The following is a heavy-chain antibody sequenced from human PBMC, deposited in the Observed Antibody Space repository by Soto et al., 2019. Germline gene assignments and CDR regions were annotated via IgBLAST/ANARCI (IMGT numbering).Heavy chain of an antibody. CDR2: INPKTGAT. V-gene: IGHV1-2*02. J-gene: IGHJ5*02. D-gene: IGHD3-22*01. CDR1: GYTFTGYY. Sequence: ASVEVSCKASGYTFTGYYIHWVLQAPGQGLEWVGWINPKTGATNFAQRFQGRVTMTRDTSITTAYMDLSSLTSDDTATYYCAKTYDGSGQPSHWFGPWGQGTPVTVSS. CDR3: AKTYDGSGQPSHWFGP.